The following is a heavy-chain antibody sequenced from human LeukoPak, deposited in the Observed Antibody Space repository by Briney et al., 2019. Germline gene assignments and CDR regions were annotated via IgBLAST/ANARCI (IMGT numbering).Heavy chain of an antibody. J-gene: IGHJ6*02. D-gene: IGHD3-16*01. V-gene: IGHV1-69*13. CDR1: GGTFSSYA. Sequence: SVKVSCKASGGTFSSYAISWVRQAPGQGLEWMGGIIPIFGTANYAQKFQGRVTITADESTSTAYMELSSLRAEDTAVYYCARVLGYYYYGMDVWGQGTTVTVSS. CDR3: ARVLGYYYYGMDV. CDR2: IIPIFGTA.